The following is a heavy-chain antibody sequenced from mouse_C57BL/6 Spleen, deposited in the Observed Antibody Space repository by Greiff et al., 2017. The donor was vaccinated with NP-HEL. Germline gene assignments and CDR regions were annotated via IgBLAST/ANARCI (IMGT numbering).Heavy chain of an antibody. Sequence: QVQLQQSGAELARPGASVKLSCKASGYTFTSYGISWVKQRTGQGLEWIGEIYPRSGNTYYNEKFKGKATLTADKSSSTAYMELRSLTSEDSAVYFCARYYYGSSYVSWYFDVWGTGTTVTVSS. D-gene: IGHD1-1*01. V-gene: IGHV1-81*01. CDR2: IYPRSGNT. CDR1: GYTFTSYG. J-gene: IGHJ1*03. CDR3: ARYYYGSSYVSWYFDV.